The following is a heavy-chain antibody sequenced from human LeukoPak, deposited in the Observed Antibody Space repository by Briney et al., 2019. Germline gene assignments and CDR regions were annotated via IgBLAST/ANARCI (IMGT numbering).Heavy chain of an antibody. CDR3: AKVANYYYDSSGSHYFDY. V-gene: IGHV3-23*01. CDR2: ISGSGGST. Sequence: GGSLRLSCAASGFTFSSYAMSWVRQAPGKGLEWVSAISGSGGSTYYADSVKGRFTISRDNSKNTLYLQMNSLRAEDTAVYYCAKVANYYYDSSGSHYFDYWGQGTLVTVSS. D-gene: IGHD3-22*01. J-gene: IGHJ4*02. CDR1: GFTFSSYA.